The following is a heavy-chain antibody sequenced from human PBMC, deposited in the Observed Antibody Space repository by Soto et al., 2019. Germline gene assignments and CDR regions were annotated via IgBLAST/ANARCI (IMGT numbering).Heavy chain of an antibody. CDR2: ISGSGGST. Sequence: GGSLRLSCAASGFTFSSYAMSWVRQAPGKGLEWVSAISGSGGSTYYADSVKGRFTISRDNSKNTLYLQMNSLRAEDTAVYYCAKTPGNSIAYGDYVNYFDYWGQGTLVTVSS. CDR1: GFTFSSYA. J-gene: IGHJ4*02. CDR3: AKTPGNSIAYGDYVNYFDY. V-gene: IGHV3-23*01. D-gene: IGHD4-17*01.